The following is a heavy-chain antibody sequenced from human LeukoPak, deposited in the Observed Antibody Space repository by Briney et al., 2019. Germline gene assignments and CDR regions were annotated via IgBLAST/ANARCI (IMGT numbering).Heavy chain of an antibody. D-gene: IGHD3-9*01. CDR2: ISYDGSNK. Sequence: GGSLRLSCAASGCTFSSYAMHWVRQAPGKGLEWVAVISYDGSNKYYADSVKGRFTISRDNSKNTLYLQMNSLRAEDTAFFFRAEDGIRYFDWFVDYWGQGTLVTVSS. V-gene: IGHV3-30-3*01. J-gene: IGHJ4*02. CDR1: GCTFSSYA. CDR3: AEDGIRYFDWFVDY.